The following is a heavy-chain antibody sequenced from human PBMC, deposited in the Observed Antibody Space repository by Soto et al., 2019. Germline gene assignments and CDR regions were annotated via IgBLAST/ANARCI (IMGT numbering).Heavy chain of an antibody. D-gene: IGHD3-3*01. CDR1: GFTFSNHA. J-gene: IGHJ4*02. V-gene: IGHV3-23*01. CDR2: ISSSGRQT. Sequence: EVQLLESGGTLVQLGGSLRLSCAASGFTFSNHAMSWVRQAPGKRLEWVSAISSSGRQTYYADSVRGRFTILRDNSKNALFLQMSSLRAGDTAVYYCAKDRTTFGVINQYFFDSWGQGTLVAVSS. CDR3: AKDRTTFGVINQYFFDS.